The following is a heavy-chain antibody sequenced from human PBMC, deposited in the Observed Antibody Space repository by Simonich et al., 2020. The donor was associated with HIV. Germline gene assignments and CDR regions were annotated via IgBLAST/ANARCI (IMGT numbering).Heavy chain of an antibody. D-gene: IGHD3-22*01. CDR2: GNPEDGET. CDR3: AAVKYYYDSSGFSYDGVDV. J-gene: IGHJ3*01. CDR1: GYTLTELS. V-gene: IGHV1-24*01. Sequence: QVQLVQSGAEVKKPGASVKVSCKVSGYTLTELSMHWVRKAPGKGGEWMCGGNPEDGETLYAQKFQGRVTKTEDSSTDTAHMELSSLTSEDTAVYFCAAVKYYYDSSGFSYDGVDVWGQGTMVTVSS.